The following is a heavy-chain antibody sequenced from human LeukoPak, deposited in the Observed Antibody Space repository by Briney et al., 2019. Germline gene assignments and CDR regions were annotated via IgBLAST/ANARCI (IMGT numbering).Heavy chain of an antibody. V-gene: IGHV3-7*01. Sequence: PGGSLRLSCAASGFTFSSYAMHWVRQAPGKGLEWVANIKQDGSEKYYVDSVKGRFTISKDNAKNSLYLQMNSLRAEDTAVYYCARDGGRNNDYWGQGTLVTVSS. CDR1: GFTFSSYA. CDR2: IKQDGSEK. D-gene: IGHD3-3*01. J-gene: IGHJ4*02. CDR3: ARDGGRNNDY.